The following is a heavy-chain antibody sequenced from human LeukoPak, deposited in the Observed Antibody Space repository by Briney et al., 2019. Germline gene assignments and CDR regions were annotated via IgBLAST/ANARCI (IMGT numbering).Heavy chain of an antibody. J-gene: IGHJ4*02. CDR1: GYTFTSYA. Sequence: ASVRVSCKASGYTFTSYAMHWVRQAPGQRLEWMGWINAGNGNTKYSQKFQGRVTITRDTSASTAYMELSSLRSEDTAVYYCARRYCSSTSCFTFDYWGQGTLVTVSS. CDR3: ARRYCSSTSCFTFDY. D-gene: IGHD2-2*02. CDR2: INAGNGNT. V-gene: IGHV1-3*01.